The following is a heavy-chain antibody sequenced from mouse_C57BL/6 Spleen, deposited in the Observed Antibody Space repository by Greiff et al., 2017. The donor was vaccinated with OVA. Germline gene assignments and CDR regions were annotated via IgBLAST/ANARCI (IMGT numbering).Heavy chain of an antibody. J-gene: IGHJ3*01. Sequence: EVHLVESGGGLVKPGGSLKLSCAASGFTFSDYGMHWVRQAPEKGLEWVAYISSGSGTIYYADKVKGRFTISRDNAKNTLFLQMTSLRAEDAAMYCCAALGRNDYWGQGTLVTVSA. V-gene: IGHV5-17*01. CDR1: GFTFSDYG. CDR3: AALGRNDY. CDR2: ISSGSGTI. D-gene: IGHD4-1*01.